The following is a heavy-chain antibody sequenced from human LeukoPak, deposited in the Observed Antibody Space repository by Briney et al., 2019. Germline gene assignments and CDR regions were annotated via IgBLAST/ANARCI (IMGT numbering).Heavy chain of an antibody. Sequence: PSQTLSLTCTVSGGSISSGGYYWSWIRQHPGKGLEWIGYIYYSGSTYHNPSLKSRVTISVDTSKNQFSLKLSSVTAADTAVYYCARDRVYYGSGSYQPYYYGMDVWGKGTTVTVSS. CDR2: IYYSGST. CDR1: GGSISSGGYY. V-gene: IGHV4-31*03. CDR3: ARDRVYYGSGSYQPYYYGMDV. D-gene: IGHD3-10*01. J-gene: IGHJ6*04.